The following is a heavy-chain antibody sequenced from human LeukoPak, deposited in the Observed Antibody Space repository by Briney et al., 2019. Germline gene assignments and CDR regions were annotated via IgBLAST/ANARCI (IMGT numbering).Heavy chain of an antibody. CDR2: IVPIFGTA. CDR3: ARDPPPNWGPEDGAFDI. V-gene: IGHV1-69*13. Sequence: SVKVSCKASGGTFSSYAISWVRQAPGQGLEWMGGIVPIFGTANYAQKFQGRVTITADESTSPAYMELSSLRSEDTAVYYCARDPPPNWGPEDGAFDIWGQGTMVTVSS. D-gene: IGHD7-27*01. CDR1: GGTFSSYA. J-gene: IGHJ3*02.